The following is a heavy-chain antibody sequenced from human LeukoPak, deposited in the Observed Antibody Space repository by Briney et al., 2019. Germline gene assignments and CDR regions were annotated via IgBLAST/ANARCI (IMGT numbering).Heavy chain of an antibody. V-gene: IGHV4-34*01. CDR1: SGSFSGYY. Sequence: SETLSLTCAVYSGSFSGYYWSWIRQPPGKGLEWIGEINHSGSTNYNPSLKSRVTISVDTSKNQFSLKLSSVTAADTAVYYCARGYGSGSYYTPLDYWGQGTLVTVSS. CDR2: INHSGST. J-gene: IGHJ4*02. CDR3: ARGYGSGSYYTPLDY. D-gene: IGHD3-10*01.